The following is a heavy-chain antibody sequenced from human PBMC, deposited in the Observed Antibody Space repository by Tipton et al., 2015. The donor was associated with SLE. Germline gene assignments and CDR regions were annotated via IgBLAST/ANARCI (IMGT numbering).Heavy chain of an antibody. CDR3: ARSTRNDYFDN. J-gene: IGHJ4*02. V-gene: IGHV3-48*03. D-gene: IGHD4-11*01. CDR1: GFTFSSYE. Sequence: SLRLSCAASGFTFSSYEMNWVRQAPGKGLEWVSYISSRGNTIYNSDSVKGRFTISRDNAKNSLYLQMNSLRAEDTAVYYCARSTRNDYFDNWGQGTLVTVSS. CDR2: ISSRGNTI.